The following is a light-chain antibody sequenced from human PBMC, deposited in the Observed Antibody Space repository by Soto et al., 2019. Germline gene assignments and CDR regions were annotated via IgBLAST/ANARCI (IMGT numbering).Light chain of an antibody. J-gene: IGKJ1*01. CDR1: QSVSSSY. Sequence: EIVLTQSPGTLSLSPGERATLSCRASQSVSSSYLAWYQQKPGQAPRLLIYGASSRATGIPDRFSGSGSGTDFTLTISRLELEDFAVFSCQQYVSSPKTFGQGTKVKIK. V-gene: IGKV3-20*01. CDR3: QQYVSSPKT. CDR2: GAS.